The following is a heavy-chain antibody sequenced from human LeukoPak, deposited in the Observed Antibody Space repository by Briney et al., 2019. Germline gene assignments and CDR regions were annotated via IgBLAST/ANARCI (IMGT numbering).Heavy chain of an antibody. Sequence: PGGTLGLSCAGSGFTFSRYGMNWVRQAPGKGLEWVSAINGRGRSTYYADSVKGRFTISRDNSKNTLFLQMNSLRVEDTAVYYCAKGPTSGLDYWGQGTLVTVSS. V-gene: IGHV3-23*01. J-gene: IGHJ4*02. D-gene: IGHD2-2*01. CDR1: GFTFSRYG. CDR2: INGRGRST. CDR3: AKGPTSGLDY.